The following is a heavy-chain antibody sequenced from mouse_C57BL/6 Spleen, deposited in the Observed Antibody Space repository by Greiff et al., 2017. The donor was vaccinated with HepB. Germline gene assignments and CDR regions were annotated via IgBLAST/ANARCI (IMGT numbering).Heavy chain of an antibody. CDR3: ARSGLRYGAMDY. D-gene: IGHD1-1*01. J-gene: IGHJ4*01. CDR2: IYPRSGNT. Sequence: VQLQQSGAELARPGASVKLSCKASGYTVTSYGISWVKQRTGQGLEWIGEIYPRSGNTYYNEKFKGKATLTADKSSSTAYMELRSLTSEDSAVYFCARSGLRYGAMDYWGQGTSVTVSS. CDR1: GYTVTSYG. V-gene: IGHV1-81*01.